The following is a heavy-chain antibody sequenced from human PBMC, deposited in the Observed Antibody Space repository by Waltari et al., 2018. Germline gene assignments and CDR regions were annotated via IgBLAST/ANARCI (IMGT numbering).Heavy chain of an antibody. Sequence: QVQLVQSGAEVKKPGSSVKVSCKASGGTFSSYAISWVRQAPGQGLEWMGRIIPILGIANYAQKFQGSVTITADKSTSTAYMELSSLRSEDTAVYYCATSLGYCSSTSCYVGWFDPWGQGTLVTVSS. D-gene: IGHD2-2*03. CDR1: GGTFSSYA. CDR3: ATSLGYCSSTSCYVGWFDP. V-gene: IGHV1-69*04. J-gene: IGHJ5*02. CDR2: IIPILGIA.